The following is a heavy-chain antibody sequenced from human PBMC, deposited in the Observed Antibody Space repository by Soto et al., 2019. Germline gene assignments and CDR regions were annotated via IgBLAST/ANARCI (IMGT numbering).Heavy chain of an antibody. CDR2: MNPNSGNT. CDR3: ARGQGCSSTSCYYYYYYC. CDR1: GCTFPIYD. Sequence: ASVQVSCKASGCTFPIYDIKWVRHATGQGHERMGLMNPNSGNTGYAQKFQGRVTMTRNTSISTAYMELSSLRSEDTAVYYCARGQGCSSTSCYYYYYYC. V-gene: IGHV1-8*01. D-gene: IGHD2-2*01. J-gene: IGHJ6*03.